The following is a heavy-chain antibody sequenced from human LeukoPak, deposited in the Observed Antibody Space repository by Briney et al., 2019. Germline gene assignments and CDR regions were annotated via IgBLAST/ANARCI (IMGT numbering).Heavy chain of an antibody. Sequence: PSETLSLTCTVSGGSINGYYWTWIRQPPGKGLKWISYISDSGSTNHNPSLKSRVSMSVGSSNTDFSLRLNSVTAADTAVYYCARVFRGAVTSNWFDPWGQGTLVTVSS. J-gene: IGHJ5*02. CDR2: ISDSGST. CDR1: GGSINGYY. V-gene: IGHV4-59*01. CDR3: ARVFRGAVTSNWFDP. D-gene: IGHD4-17*01.